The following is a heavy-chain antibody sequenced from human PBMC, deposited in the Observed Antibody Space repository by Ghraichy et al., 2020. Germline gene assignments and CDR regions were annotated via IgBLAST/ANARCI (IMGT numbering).Heavy chain of an antibody. CDR3: ATSPS. CDR2: ISVGGDIT. CDR1: GFTFTNYA. Sequence: GGSLRLSCAASGFTFTNYAVNWVRQAPGKGLEWVSAISVGGDITFYADSVKGRFTISRDNSKNTLYLQMNSLRAEDTAVYYCATSPSWGQGTLVTVSS. V-gene: IGHV3-23*01. J-gene: IGHJ5*02.